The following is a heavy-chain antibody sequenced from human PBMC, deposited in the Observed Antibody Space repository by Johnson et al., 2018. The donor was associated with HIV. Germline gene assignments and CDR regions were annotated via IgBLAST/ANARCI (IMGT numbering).Heavy chain of an antibody. Sequence: VQLVESGGGLVQPGGSLRLSCAVSGFTFSNYWMNWVRQVPGKGLEWVANIKQDGSEKFYEDSVKGRFNISRNNAKNSLYLQMNCLSAEDTAVYYCATENYYENAFDIWGHGTMVTVSS. CDR1: GFTFSNYW. CDR3: ATENYYENAFDI. V-gene: IGHV3-7*01. CDR2: IKQDGSEK. J-gene: IGHJ3*02. D-gene: IGHD3-22*01.